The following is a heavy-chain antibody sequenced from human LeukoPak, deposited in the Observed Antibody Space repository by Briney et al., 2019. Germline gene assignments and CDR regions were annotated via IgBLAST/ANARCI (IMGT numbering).Heavy chain of an antibody. CDR2: ISSSSSTI. Sequence: PGGSLRLSCAASGFTFSSYSMNWVRQAPGKGLEWVSYISSSSSTIYYADSVKGRFTISRDNSKNTLYLQMNSLRAEDTGVYYCAKGGVGYCSSTSCSTAPFDPWGQGTQVTVSS. CDR3: AKGGVGYCSSTSCSTAPFDP. CDR1: GFTFSSYS. D-gene: IGHD2-2*02. J-gene: IGHJ5*02. V-gene: IGHV3-48*01.